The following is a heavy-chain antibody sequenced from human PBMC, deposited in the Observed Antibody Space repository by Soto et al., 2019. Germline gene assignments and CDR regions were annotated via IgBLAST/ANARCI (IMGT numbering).Heavy chain of an antibody. D-gene: IGHD3-10*01. CDR1: GGSFSGYY. CDR3: AERSMVRGVASFDY. CDR2: INHSGST. V-gene: IGHV4-34*01. Sequence: SETLSLTCAVYGGSFSGYYWSWIRQPPGKGLEWIGEINHSGSTNYNPSLKSRVTISVDTSKNQFSLKLSSVTAADTAVYYCAERSMVRGVASFDYWGQGTLVTVSS. J-gene: IGHJ4*02.